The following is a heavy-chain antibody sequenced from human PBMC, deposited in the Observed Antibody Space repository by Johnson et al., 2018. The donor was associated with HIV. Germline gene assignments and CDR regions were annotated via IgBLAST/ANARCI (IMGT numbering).Heavy chain of an antibody. Sequence: EVQLVESGGGLVQPGRSLRLSCAASGFTFDDYAMHWVRQAPGKGLEWVSGIYTGGNTYYADSLKGRFTISRDNSKNTLYLQMNSLKSEETAVYYCTTDQVDSGSYYNAFHIWGQGTTVTVSS. CDR1: GFTFDDYA. V-gene: IGHV3-9*01. D-gene: IGHD1-26*01. CDR2: IYTGGNT. J-gene: IGHJ3*02. CDR3: TTDQVDSGSYYNAFHI.